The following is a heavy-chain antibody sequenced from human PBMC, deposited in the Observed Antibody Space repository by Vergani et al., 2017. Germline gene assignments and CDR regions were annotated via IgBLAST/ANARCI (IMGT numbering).Heavy chain of an antibody. Sequence: QVQLVQSGAEVKKPGASVKVSCKASGYTFTSYAMHWVRQAPGQRLEWMGWINAGNGNTKYSQKFQGRVTITRDTSASTAYMKLSSLRSEYTAVYYCARVSRIAARPYYYYGMDVWGQGTTVTVSS. D-gene: IGHD6-6*01. V-gene: IGHV1-3*01. J-gene: IGHJ6*02. CDR2: INAGNGNT. CDR3: ARVSRIAARPYYYYGMDV. CDR1: GYTFTSYA.